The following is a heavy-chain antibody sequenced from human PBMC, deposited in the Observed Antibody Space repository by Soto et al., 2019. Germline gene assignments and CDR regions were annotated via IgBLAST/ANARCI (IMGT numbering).Heavy chain of an antibody. V-gene: IGHV3-30*04. J-gene: IGHJ3*02. CDR3: ARDLNSGYCRDAFDI. CDR2: ISYDGSTK. D-gene: IGHD3-22*01. CDR1: GFTFSSYA. Sequence: QVQLVESGGGVVQPGRSLGLSCAASGFTFSSYAMHWVRQAPGKGLEWVGVISYDGSTKYYADSVKGRFTISRDNSRNTLYLQMNSLRTEDPGLYSCARDLNSGYCRDAFDIWGQGTMVTVSS.